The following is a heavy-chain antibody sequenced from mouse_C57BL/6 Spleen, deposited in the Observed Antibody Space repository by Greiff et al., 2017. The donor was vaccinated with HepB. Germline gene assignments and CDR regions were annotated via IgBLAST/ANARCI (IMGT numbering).Heavy chain of an antibody. CDR2: INPNYGTT. D-gene: IGHD2-3*01. J-gene: IGHJ3*01. Sequence: VHVKQSGPELVKPGASVKISCKASGYSFTDYNMNWVKQSNGKSLEWIGVINPNYGTTSYNQKFKGKATLTVDQSSSTAYMQLNSLTSEDSAVYYCARGGDGYYAWFAYWGQGTLVTVSA. CDR3: ARGGDGYYAWFAY. CDR1: GYSFTDYN. V-gene: IGHV1-39*01.